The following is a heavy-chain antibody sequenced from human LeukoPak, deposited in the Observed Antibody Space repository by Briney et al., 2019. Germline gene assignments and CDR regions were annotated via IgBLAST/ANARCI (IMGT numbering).Heavy chain of an antibody. J-gene: IGHJ4*02. Sequence: GGSLRLSCAPPRFTLSRYWTHWVRQAPGKGPVWVSRITTDENTNYADSVKGRFTISRDNAKNSLYLQMNSLRAEDTAVYYCARGSPFLWFGELLWRVPTLRVDYWGQGTLVTVSS. CDR2: ITTDENT. CDR1: RFTLSRYW. V-gene: IGHV3-74*01. D-gene: IGHD3-10*01. CDR3: ARGSPFLWFGELLWRVPTLRVDY.